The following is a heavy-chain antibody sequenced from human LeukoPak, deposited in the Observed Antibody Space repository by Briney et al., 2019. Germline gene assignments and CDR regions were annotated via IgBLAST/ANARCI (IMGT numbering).Heavy chain of an antibody. Sequence: SSETLSLTCTVSGGSISSYYWSWIRQPPGKGQEWIGYIYYRGSTNYNPSLKSRVTISVDTSKNQFSLKLSSVTAADTAVYYCARDVDYGSGSYYKDSNWFDPWGQGTLVTVSS. CDR2: IYYRGST. J-gene: IGHJ5*02. D-gene: IGHD3-10*01. V-gene: IGHV4-59*01. CDR1: GGSISSYY. CDR3: ARDVDYGSGSYYKDSNWFDP.